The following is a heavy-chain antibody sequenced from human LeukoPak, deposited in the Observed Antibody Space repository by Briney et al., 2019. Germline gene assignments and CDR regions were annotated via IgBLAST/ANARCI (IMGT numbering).Heavy chain of an antibody. V-gene: IGHV4-39*02. J-gene: IGHJ4*02. CDR3: VRDYSDFVQGD. CDR1: GDSLSSSHYY. Sequence: PSETLSLTCTVSGDSLSSSHYYWGWIRQSPGTGLEWIGSIYSGGETHYNPSLNSRVTIFLDTSKNPFSLNLISVTATDTAVYYCVRDYSDFVQGDWGQGTLVTVSS. D-gene: IGHD4-11*01. CDR2: IYSGGET.